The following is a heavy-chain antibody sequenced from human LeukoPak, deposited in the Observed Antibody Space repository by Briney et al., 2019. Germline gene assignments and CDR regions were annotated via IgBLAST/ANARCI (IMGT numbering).Heavy chain of an antibody. CDR1: GGSFSGYY. J-gene: IGHJ6*02. V-gene: IGHV4-34*01. D-gene: IGHD2-2*01. CDR2: INHSGST. Sequence: SETLSLTCAVYGGSFSGYYWTWIRQPPGKGLEWIGEINHSGSTNYNPSLTSRVTISVDTSKNQFSLKLTSLTAADTAVYYCARGTRYCSSTSCYDYDGMDVWGQGTTVTVSS. CDR3: ARGTRYCSSTSCYDYDGMDV.